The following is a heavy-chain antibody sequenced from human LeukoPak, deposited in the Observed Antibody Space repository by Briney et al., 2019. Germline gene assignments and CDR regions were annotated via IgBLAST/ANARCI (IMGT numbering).Heavy chain of an antibody. V-gene: IGHV3-23*01. J-gene: IGHJ3*02. D-gene: IGHD3-10*01. CDR3: AKDLKALITLVRGVILDAFDI. CDR2: IGGNGGST. Sequence: GGSLRLSCAASGFTFSSYAMSWVRQAPGKGLEWVSTIGGNGGSTYYADSVKGRFTISRDNSKNTLYLQMNSLRAEDTAVYYCAKDLKALITLVRGVILDAFDIWGQGTMVTVSS. CDR1: GFTFSSYA.